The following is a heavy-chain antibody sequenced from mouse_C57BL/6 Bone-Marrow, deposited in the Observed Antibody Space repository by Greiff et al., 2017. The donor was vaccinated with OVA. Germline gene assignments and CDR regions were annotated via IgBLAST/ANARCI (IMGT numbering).Heavy chain of an antibody. CDR3: ARPNWDAMDY. J-gene: IGHJ4*01. Sequence: QVQLQQPGAELVMPGASVKLSCKASGYTFTSYWMHWVKQRPGQGLEWIGEIDPSDSYTNSNQKFKGKSTLTVDKSSITAYMQLSSLTSEDSAVYYCARPNWDAMDYWGQGTSVTVSS. CDR2: IDPSDSYT. CDR1: GYTFTSYW. D-gene: IGHD4-1*01. V-gene: IGHV1-69*01.